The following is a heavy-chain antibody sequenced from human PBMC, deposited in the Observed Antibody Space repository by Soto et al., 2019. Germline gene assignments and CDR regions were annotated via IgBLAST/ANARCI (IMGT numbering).Heavy chain of an antibody. Sequence: QLQLQESGSGLVKPSQTLSLTCAVSGGSISSGDYCWSWIRQPAGKGLEWIGYIYNSGGTYYIPSLKSRVTISVDRSKNQFSLKLSSVTAADTAVYYCARVVVAAKGGWFDPWGQGTLVTVSS. D-gene: IGHD2-15*01. CDR1: GGSISSGDYC. CDR2: IYNSGGT. CDR3: ARVVVAAKGGWFDP. V-gene: IGHV4-30-2*01. J-gene: IGHJ5*02.